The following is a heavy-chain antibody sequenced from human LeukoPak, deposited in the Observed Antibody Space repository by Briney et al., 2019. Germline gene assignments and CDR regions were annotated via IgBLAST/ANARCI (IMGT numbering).Heavy chain of an antibody. Sequence: SVKVSCKASGGTFSSYAISWVRQAPGQGLEWMGGIIPIFGTANYAQKFQGRVTITADESTGTAYMELSSLRSEDTAVYYCARGYCSGGSCYSGYWFDPWGQGTLVTVSS. D-gene: IGHD2-15*01. V-gene: IGHV1-69*13. CDR2: IIPIFGTA. J-gene: IGHJ5*02. CDR1: GGTFSSYA. CDR3: ARGYCSGGSCYSGYWFDP.